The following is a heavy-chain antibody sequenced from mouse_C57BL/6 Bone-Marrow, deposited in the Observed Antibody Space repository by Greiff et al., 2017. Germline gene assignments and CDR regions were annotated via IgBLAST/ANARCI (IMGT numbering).Heavy chain of an antibody. D-gene: IGHD1-1*01. V-gene: IGHV1-53*01. Sequence: VQLQPPGTELVKPGASVKLSCKASGYTFTSYWMHWVKQRPGQGLEWIGNINPNNGGSNYNEKFKNKATLTVDKSSSTTYMQLSSLTSEDSAVYFGARSCVYGSSLYWYFDVWGTGTTVTVSS. J-gene: IGHJ1*03. CDR1: GYTFTSYW. CDR2: INPNNGGS. CDR3: ARSCVYGSSLYWYFDV.